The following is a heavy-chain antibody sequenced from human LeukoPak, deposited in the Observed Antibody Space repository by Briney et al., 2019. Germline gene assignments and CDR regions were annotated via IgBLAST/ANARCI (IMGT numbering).Heavy chain of an antibody. Sequence: ASVKVSCKASGYTFTGYYMHWVRQAPGQGLEWVGWINPNSGGTNYAQKFQGRVTMTRDTSISTAYMELSRLRSDDTAVYYCARGTARGYSGYDFDYWGQGTLVTVSS. CDR2: INPNSGGT. CDR3: ARGTARGYSGYDFDY. CDR1: GYTFTGYY. J-gene: IGHJ4*02. V-gene: IGHV1-2*02. D-gene: IGHD5-12*01.